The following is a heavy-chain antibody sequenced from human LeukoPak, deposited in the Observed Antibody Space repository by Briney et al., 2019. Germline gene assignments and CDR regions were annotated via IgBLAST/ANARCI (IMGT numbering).Heavy chain of an antibody. CDR3: ASGDGYNGSLDY. J-gene: IGHJ4*01. CDR2: MNPNSGNT. D-gene: IGHD5-24*01. CDR1: GYTFTSYG. V-gene: IGHV1-8*01. Sequence: GASVKVSCKASGYTFTSYGINWVRQATGQGLEWMGWMNPNSGNTGYAQKFQGRVTMTRNISISTAYMELSSLRSEDTAVYYCASGDGYNGSLDYWSQGTLVTVSS.